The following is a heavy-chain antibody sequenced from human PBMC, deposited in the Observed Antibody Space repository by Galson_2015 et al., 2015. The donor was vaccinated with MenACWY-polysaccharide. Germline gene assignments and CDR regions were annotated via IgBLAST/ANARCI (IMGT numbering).Heavy chain of an antibody. CDR2: ISGDGTTT. CDR1: GFSFSSYA. CDR3: VKGAYSGRGFCDY. V-gene: IGHV3-23*01. J-gene: IGHJ4*02. D-gene: IGHD1-26*01. Sequence: SLRLSCAASGFSFSSYAMSWVRQAPGKGLEWVPHISGDGTTTYYADSVRGRFSISRDNSKNTLYLQMNSLRAEDTAVYYCVKGAYSGRGFCDYWGQGTLVTVSS.